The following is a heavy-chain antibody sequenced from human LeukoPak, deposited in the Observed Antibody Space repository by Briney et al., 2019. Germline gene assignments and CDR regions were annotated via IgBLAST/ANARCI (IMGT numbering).Heavy chain of an antibody. CDR1: GLTFSTYG. Sequence: GGSLRLSCAASGLTFSTYGMHWVRQAPGKGLEWVAVIWYDGSNKYYADSVKGRFTISRDNSKNTLYLQMNSLRAEDTAVYYCAKEARYSSSWYYYYYGMDVWGQGTTVTVSS. V-gene: IGHV3-30*02. CDR2: IWYDGSNK. J-gene: IGHJ6*02. CDR3: AKEARYSSSWYYYYYGMDV. D-gene: IGHD6-13*01.